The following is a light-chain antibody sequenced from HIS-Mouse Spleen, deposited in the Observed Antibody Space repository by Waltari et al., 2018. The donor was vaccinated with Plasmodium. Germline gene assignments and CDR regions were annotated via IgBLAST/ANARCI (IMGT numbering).Light chain of an antibody. CDR1: QSVLYSSNNKNY. Sequence: DIVMTQSPDSLAVSLGERATINCKSSQSVLYSSNNKNYLAWYQQKPGQPPKLLSYWACTRESGVPDRFGGSGSGTDFTLTISSLQAEDVAVYYCQQYYSTPYTFGQGTKLEIK. J-gene: IGKJ2*01. V-gene: IGKV4-1*01. CDR3: QQYYSTPYT. CDR2: WAC.